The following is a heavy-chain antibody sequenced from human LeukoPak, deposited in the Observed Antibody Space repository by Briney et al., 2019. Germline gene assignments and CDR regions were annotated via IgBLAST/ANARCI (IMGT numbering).Heavy chain of an antibody. V-gene: IGHV3-20*04. CDR3: ARVKGSGYRNSIDY. CDR1: GFTFDDYA. CDR2: INWNGGSA. J-gene: IGHJ4*02. Sequence: GGSLRLSCAASGFTFDDYAMNWVRQAPGKGLEWVSGINWNGGSAYYRDSVKGRFTISRDNAKNSLYLQMNSLRAEDTALYYCARVKGSGYRNSIDYWGQGTLVTVSS. D-gene: IGHD3-3*01.